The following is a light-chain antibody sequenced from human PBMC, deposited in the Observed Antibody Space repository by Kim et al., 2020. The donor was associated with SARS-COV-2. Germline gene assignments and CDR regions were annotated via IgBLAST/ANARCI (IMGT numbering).Light chain of an antibody. Sequence: VSIAFTRTRGSIASNYVQWYQQRPASSPTTVFYEGDQTPSGVPARFSGSLGTSSNSASLTISGLKTEDEADYYCHSYGSNNHWVFGGGTKLTVL. CDR3: HSYGSNNHWV. CDR1: RGSIASNY. CDR2: EGD. V-gene: IGLV6-57*01. J-gene: IGLJ3*02.